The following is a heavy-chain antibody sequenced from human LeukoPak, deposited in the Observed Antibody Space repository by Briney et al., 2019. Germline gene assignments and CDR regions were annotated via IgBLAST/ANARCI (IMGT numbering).Heavy chain of an antibody. CDR1: GGSINSHY. Sequence: PSETLSLTCIVSGGSINSHYWSWIRQPPGKGLEWIGDIHYTGTTKYNPSVKSRVTISIDPSKNQFSLNVNSVTVADTAVYYCARHPSNYFDSWGQGTLVTVSS. V-gene: IGHV4-59*08. CDR2: IHYTGTT. J-gene: IGHJ4*02. CDR3: ARHPSNYFDS.